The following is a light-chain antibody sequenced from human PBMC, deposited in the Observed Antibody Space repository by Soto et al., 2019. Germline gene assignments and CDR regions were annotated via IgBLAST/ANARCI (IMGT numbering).Light chain of an antibody. CDR3: SSYTTVNTLVS. CDR2: AVN. J-gene: IGLJ1*01. CDR1: SSDVGGNNY. Sequence: QSVLTQPPSASGSPGQAAIIFSTGKSSDVGGNNYLSWNKKHLGKDHKQIIYAVNERISGASNLFSGSKSDNSASLTISVLQAEDEADYYCSSYTTVNTLVSFGTGTKVTVL. V-gene: IGLV2-14*01.